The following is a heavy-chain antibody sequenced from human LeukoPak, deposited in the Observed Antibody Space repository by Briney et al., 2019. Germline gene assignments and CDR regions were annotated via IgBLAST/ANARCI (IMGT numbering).Heavy chain of an antibody. CDR2: ISSRSGII. D-gene: IGHD4-17*01. CDR3: ARGGDYGDRSVY. V-gene: IGHV3-48*01. CDR1: GFTFSTYG. Sequence: GGSLRLSCAASGFTFSTYGMNWVRQAPGKGLEWVSYISSRSGIIYYADSVKGRFTISGDNAKNSMFLQMNSLRAEDTAMYYCARGGDYGDRSVYWGQGTLVTVSS. J-gene: IGHJ1*01.